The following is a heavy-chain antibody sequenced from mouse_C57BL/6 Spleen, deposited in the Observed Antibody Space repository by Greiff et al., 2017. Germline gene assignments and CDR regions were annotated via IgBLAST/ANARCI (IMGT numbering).Heavy chain of an antibody. J-gene: IGHJ3*01. D-gene: IGHD2-3*01. CDR2: ISYDGSN. CDR1: GYSITSGYY. CDR3: ARAYEGYPFAY. V-gene: IGHV3-6*01. Sequence: EVHLVESGPGLVKPSQSLSLTCSVTGYSITSGYYWNWIRQFPGNKLEWMGYISYDGSNNYNPSLTNRISITRDTSKNQFFLKLNSVTTEDTATYYCARAYEGYPFAYWGQGTLVTVSA.